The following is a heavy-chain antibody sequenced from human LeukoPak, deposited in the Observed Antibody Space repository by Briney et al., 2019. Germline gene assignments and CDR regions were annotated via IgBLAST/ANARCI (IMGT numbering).Heavy chain of an antibody. CDR3: ARDRSGDD. CDR2: ISSSSSTK. J-gene: IGHJ4*02. Sequence: GGSLRLSCAGSGFTFSRYNMNWVRQAPGKGLEWVSYISSSSSTKYYADSVKGRFTISRDNAKNSLYLQMNSLRAEDTAVYFCARDRSGDDGGQGTLVIVSS. V-gene: IGHV3-48*01. D-gene: IGHD5-24*01. CDR1: GFTFSRYN.